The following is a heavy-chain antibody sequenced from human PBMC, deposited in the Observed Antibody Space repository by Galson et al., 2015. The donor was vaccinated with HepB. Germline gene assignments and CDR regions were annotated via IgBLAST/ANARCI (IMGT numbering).Heavy chain of an antibody. J-gene: IGHJ6*02. CDR1: GFTFSSYS. CDR2: ISSSSSTI. V-gene: IGHV3-48*02. Sequence: SLRLSCAASGFTFSSYSMNWVRQAPGKGLEWVSYISSSSSTIYYADSVKGRFTISRDNAKNSLYLQMNSLRDEDTAVYYCARDAGGVPVEYYYYGMDVWGQGTTVTVSS. D-gene: IGHD2-8*02. CDR3: ARDAGGVPVEYYYYGMDV.